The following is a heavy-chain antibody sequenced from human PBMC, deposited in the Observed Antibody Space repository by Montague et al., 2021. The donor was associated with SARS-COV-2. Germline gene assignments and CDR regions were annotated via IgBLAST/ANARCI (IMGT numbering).Heavy chain of an antibody. CDR2: INHRGST. Sequence: SETLSLTCAVYGGSFSAHSWSWIRQSPGKGLEWIGEINHRGSTTYMSSLKSRVIMSVDTSKNQFSLKMSSVTAADTAIFYCARGGLAGGNYDIWSFSYTSPLDYWGQGTQVTVSS. D-gene: IGHD3-3*01. CDR3: ARGGLAGGNYDIWSFSYTSPLDY. V-gene: IGHV4-34*01. CDR1: GGSFSAHS. J-gene: IGHJ4*02.